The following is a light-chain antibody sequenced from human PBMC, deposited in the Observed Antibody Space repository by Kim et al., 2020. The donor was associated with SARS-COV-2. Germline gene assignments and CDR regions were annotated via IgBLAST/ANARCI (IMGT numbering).Light chain of an antibody. V-gene: IGLV5-45*02. CDR1: SGIYVGTYR. CDR3: MIWHSSAWV. CDR2: YKSDSDK. J-gene: IGLJ3*02. Sequence: LTCTLRSGIYVGTYRIYWYQQKPGSPPQYLLKYKSDSDKQQGSGVPSRFSGSKDASANAGILVISGLQSEDEADYYCMIWHSSAWVFGGGTQLTVL.